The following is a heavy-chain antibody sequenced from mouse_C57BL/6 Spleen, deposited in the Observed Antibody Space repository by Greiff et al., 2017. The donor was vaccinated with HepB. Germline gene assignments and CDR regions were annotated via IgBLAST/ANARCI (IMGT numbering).Heavy chain of an antibody. Sequence: QVQLKQSGAELARPGASVKLSCKASGYTFTSYGISWVKQRTGQGLEWIGEIYPRSGNTYYNEKFKGKATLTADKSSSTAYMELRSLTSEDSAVYFCARGDDYGPMDYWGQGTSVTVSS. CDR2: IYPRSGNT. D-gene: IGHD2-4*01. CDR1: GYTFTSYG. V-gene: IGHV1-81*01. J-gene: IGHJ4*01. CDR3: ARGDDYGPMDY.